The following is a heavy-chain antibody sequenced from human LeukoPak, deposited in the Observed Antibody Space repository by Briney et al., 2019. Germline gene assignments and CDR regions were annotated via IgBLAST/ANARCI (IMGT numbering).Heavy chain of an antibody. V-gene: IGHV1-8*01. CDR2: MNPNSGNT. Sequence: ASVKVSCKASGYTFTSYDINWVRQATGQGLEWMGWMNPNSGNTGYAQKFQGRVTMTRNTSISTAYMELSRLRSDDTAVYYCARAYTFKEKDWFDPWGQGTLVTVSS. CDR1: GYTFTSYD. D-gene: IGHD2/OR15-2a*01. CDR3: ARAYTFKEKDWFDP. J-gene: IGHJ5*02.